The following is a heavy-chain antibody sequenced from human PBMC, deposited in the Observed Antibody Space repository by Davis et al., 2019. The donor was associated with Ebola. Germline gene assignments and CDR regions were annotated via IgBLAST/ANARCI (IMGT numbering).Heavy chain of an antibody. J-gene: IGHJ4*02. V-gene: IGHV3-73*01. CDR3: TSGNGVDY. D-gene: IGHD1-1*01. CDR1: GFTFSGSA. Sequence: GESLKISCAASGFTFSGSAMHWVRQASGKGLEWVGRIRSKANSYATAYAASVKGRFTISRDDSKNTAYLQMNSLKTEDTAVYYCTSGNGVDYWGQGTLVTVSS. CDR2: IRSKANSYAT.